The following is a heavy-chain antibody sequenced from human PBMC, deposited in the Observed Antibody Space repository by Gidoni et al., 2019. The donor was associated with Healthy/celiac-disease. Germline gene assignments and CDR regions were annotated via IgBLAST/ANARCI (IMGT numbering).Heavy chain of an antibody. Sequence: QGPRQSCSGGPLEPSGTLSLTCAVDGATLSCYYWPWIRQPPWKGLWVIWEINHSGSTNYNPSLKRRVTISVDTSKNQFSLKLSSVTAADTAVYYCARASRRGTPLGRNWCDPWAQGTLVPVSS. J-gene: IGHJ5*02. CDR2: INHSGST. CDR1: GATLSCYY. D-gene: IGHD2-2*01. V-gene: IGHV4-34*01. CDR3: ARASRRGTPLGRNWCDP.